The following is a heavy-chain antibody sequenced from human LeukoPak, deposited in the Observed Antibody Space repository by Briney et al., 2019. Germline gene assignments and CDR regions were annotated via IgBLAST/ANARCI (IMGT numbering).Heavy chain of an antibody. D-gene: IGHD6-19*01. J-gene: IGHJ6*02. CDR1: GGSISSGGYY. CDR2: IYYSGST. CDR3: ARGSAVAGYYYYGMDV. V-gene: IGHV4-31*03. Sequence: SETLSLTCTVSGGSISSGGYYWSWIRQHPGKGLEWIGYIYYSGSTYYNPSLKSRVTISVDTSKNQFSLKLSSVTAADTAVYYCARGSAVAGYYYYGMDVWGQGTRSPSP.